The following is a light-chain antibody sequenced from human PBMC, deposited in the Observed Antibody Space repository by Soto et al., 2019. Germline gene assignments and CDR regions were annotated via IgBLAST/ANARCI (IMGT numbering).Light chain of an antibody. J-gene: IGKJ2*01. CDR1: QSVSSN. V-gene: IGKV3-15*01. CDR2: GAS. CDR3: QHYNNWPYT. Sequence: EIVMTQSPATLSVSPGERATRSCRASQSVSSNFAWFQQKPGQAPRLLIYGASTRATGIPARFSGSGSGTQFTLTITSLQSEDFAVYYCQHYNNWPYTFGQGTKLEIK.